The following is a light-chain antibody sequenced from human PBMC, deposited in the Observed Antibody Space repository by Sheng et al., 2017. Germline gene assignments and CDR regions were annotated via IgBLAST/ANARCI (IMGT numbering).Light chain of an antibody. Sequence: IVLTQSPGTLSLSPGERATLSCRASQTVSSLYLAWYQQKAGQAPRLLIYDASKRATAIPARFSGSGSGTDFTLTISSLEPEDFAVYYCQQRSNWPLLTFGGGTKVEIK. CDR1: QTVSSLY. J-gene: IGKJ4*01. V-gene: IGKV3-11*01. CDR2: DAS. CDR3: QQRSNWPLLT.